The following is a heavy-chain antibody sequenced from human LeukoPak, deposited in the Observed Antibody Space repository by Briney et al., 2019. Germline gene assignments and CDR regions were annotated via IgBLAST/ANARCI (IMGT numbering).Heavy chain of an antibody. J-gene: IGHJ6*03. D-gene: IGHD5-18*01. CDR2: MNPNSGNT. V-gene: IGHV1-8*02. CDR1: GGTFSSYA. Sequence: ASVKVSCKASGGTFSSYAISWVRQATGQGLEWMGWMNPNSGNTGYAQKFQGRVTMTRNTSISTAYMELSSLRSEDTAVYYCARDNGGTAMAYYYYYYMDVWGKGTTVTISS. CDR3: ARDNGGTAMAYYYYYYMDV.